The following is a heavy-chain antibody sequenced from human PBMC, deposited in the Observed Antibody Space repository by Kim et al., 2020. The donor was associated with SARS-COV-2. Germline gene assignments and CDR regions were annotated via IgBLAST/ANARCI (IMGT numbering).Heavy chain of an antibody. CDR3: AKDVRVLSSGCNDY. V-gene: IGHV3-23*01. J-gene: IGHJ4*02. Sequence: ADSVKGRFTISRDNSKNTLYLQMNSLRAEDTAVYYCAKDVRVLSSGCNDYWGQGTLVTVSS. D-gene: IGHD6-19*01.